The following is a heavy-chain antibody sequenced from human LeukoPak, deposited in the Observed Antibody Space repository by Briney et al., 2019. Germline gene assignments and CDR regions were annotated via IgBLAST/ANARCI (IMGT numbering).Heavy chain of an antibody. J-gene: IGHJ3*02. CDR3: ARQGYDILTGYIDAFDT. D-gene: IGHD3-9*01. Sequence: SETLSLTCTVSGGSISSYYWSWIRQPPGKGLEWIGYISYSGSTNYNPSLKSRVTISIDTSKNQFSLKLRSVTAADTAIYYCARQGYDILTGYIDAFDTWGQGTMVTVSS. V-gene: IGHV4-59*08. CDR1: GGSISSYY. CDR2: ISYSGST.